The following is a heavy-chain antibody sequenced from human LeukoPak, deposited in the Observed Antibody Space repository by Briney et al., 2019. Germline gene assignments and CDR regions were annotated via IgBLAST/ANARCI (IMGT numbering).Heavy chain of an antibody. CDR1: AFTVSSNY. D-gene: IGHD4-23*01. V-gene: IGHV3-53*01. CDR2: VFSGGTT. Sequence: GGSLRLSCAASAFTVSSNYMSWVRQAPGKGLEWVSVVFSGGTTYYADSVKGRFTISRDNSKNTLYLQMNSLRAEDTAVYYCARRGDGGRSFDYWGQGTLVTVSS. CDR3: ARRGDGGRSFDY. J-gene: IGHJ4*02.